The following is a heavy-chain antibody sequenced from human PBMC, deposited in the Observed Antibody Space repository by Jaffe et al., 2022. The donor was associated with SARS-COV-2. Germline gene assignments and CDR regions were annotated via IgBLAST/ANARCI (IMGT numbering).Heavy chain of an antibody. CDR1: GFTFSSYG. J-gene: IGHJ6*02. Sequence: QVQLVESGGGVVQPGRSLRLSCAASGFTFSSYGMHWVRQAPGKGLEWVAVIWYDGSNKYYADSVKGRFTISRDNSKNTLYLQMNSLRAEDTAVYYCARDGCGSTSCPETDPLRFLEWRDYYYYYGMDVWGQGTTVTVSS. CDR3: ARDGCGSTSCPETDPLRFLEWRDYYYYYGMDV. D-gene: IGHD3-3*01. V-gene: IGHV3-33*01. CDR2: IWYDGSNK.